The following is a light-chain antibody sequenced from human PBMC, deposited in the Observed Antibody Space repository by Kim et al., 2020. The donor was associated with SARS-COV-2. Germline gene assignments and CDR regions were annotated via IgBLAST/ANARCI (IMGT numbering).Light chain of an antibody. Sequence: ALGQTVRNTCKGDNLRNYYASWYQQKPRLAPVLVIYGKNNRPSGIPDRFSGSSSGNTASLTNTGAQAEDEADYYCNSRDSSGNHWVFGGGTKLTVL. CDR2: GKN. CDR1: NLRNYY. CDR3: NSRDSSGNHWV. V-gene: IGLV3-19*01. J-gene: IGLJ3*02.